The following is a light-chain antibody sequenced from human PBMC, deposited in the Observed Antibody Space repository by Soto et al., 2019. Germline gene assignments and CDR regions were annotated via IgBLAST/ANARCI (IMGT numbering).Light chain of an antibody. V-gene: IGKV3-20*01. J-gene: IGKJ4*01. Sequence: EIVLTQSPDTLSLSPGDRATLSCRASQSVTSNSLAWYQQKPGQAPRLLIYGASIRATGIPDRFSGSGSGTDFTLTISRLEPEDFAVYHCTQYGSSPLLTFGGGTTVDIK. CDR2: GAS. CDR3: TQYGSSPLLT. CDR1: QSVTSNS.